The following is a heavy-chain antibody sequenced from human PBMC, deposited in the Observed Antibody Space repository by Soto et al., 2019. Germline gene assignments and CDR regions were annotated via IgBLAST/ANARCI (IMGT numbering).Heavy chain of an antibody. J-gene: IGHJ6*02. CDR3: VKDLGDYGDPYYYGMDV. CDR2: ISSNGGST. D-gene: IGHD4-17*01. CDR1: GFTFSSYA. V-gene: IGHV3-64D*06. Sequence: GGSLRLSCSASGFTFSSYAMHWVLQAPGKGLEYVSAISSNGGSTYYADSVKGRFTISRDNSKNTLYLQMSSLRAEDTAVYYCVKDLGDYGDPYYYGMDVWGQGTTVTVSS.